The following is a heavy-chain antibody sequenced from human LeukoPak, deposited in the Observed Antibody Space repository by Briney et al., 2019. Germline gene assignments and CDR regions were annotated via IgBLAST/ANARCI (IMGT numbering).Heavy chain of an antibody. J-gene: IGHJ3*02. D-gene: IGHD3-22*01. V-gene: IGHV1-69*02. CDR3: ARTYYYDSSGYYAFDI. CDR1: GGTFSSYT. Sequence: SVEVSCKASGGTFSSYTISWVRQAPGQGLEWMGRIIPILGIANYAQKFQGRVTITADKSTSTAYMELSSLRSEDTAVYYCARTYYYDSSGYYAFDIWGQGTMVTVSS. CDR2: IIPILGIA.